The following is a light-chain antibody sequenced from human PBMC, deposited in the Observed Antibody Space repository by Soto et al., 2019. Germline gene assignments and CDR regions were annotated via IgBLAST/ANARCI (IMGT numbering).Light chain of an antibody. V-gene: IGKV3-15*01. CDR3: QQFNNWPPTWT. CDR2: AAS. J-gene: IGKJ1*01. CDR1: QSVRSER. Sequence: EIGLTHSPDTLSLSPGERATLSCRAGQSVRSERLAWYQQKRGQAPTLLIYAASTRATGIPARFSGSGSGTEFTLTISSLQSEDFAVYYCQQFNNWPPTWTFGQGTKVDI.